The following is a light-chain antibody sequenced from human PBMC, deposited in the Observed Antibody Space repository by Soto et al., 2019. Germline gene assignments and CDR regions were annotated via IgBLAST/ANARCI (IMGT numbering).Light chain of an antibody. CDR3: QQYGNSPLT. CDR1: QSVSSNY. V-gene: IGKV3-20*01. CDR2: GAS. J-gene: IGKJ4*01. Sequence: EIVLTQSPGTLSLSPGEKATLSCRASQSVSSNYLAWYQQKPGQAPRLLIYGASTRATGIPDRFSGSGSGTDFTLIISILEPEDFAMYYYQQYGNSPLTFGGGAKVEIK.